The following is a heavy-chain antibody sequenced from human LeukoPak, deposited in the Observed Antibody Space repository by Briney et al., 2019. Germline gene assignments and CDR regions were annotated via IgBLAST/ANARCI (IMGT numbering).Heavy chain of an antibody. CDR3: ARPLILGGYYGSGSYYNRPFDY. V-gene: IGHV3-20*04. Sequence: GGSLRLSCAASGFTFDDYGMSWVRQAPGKGLEWVSGINWNGGSTGYADSVKGRFTISRDNAKKSLYLQMNSLRAEDTAVYYCARPLILGGYYGSGSYYNRPFDYWGQGTLVTVSS. CDR2: INWNGGST. D-gene: IGHD3-10*01. J-gene: IGHJ4*02. CDR1: GFTFDDYG.